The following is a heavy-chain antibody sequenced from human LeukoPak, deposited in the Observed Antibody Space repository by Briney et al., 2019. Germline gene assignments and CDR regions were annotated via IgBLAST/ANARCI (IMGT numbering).Heavy chain of an antibody. CDR3: AGGKYFDY. V-gene: IGHV3-30*03. Sequence: GGSLRLSCAASAFTFSSYGMHWVGQAPGKGLEWVAVISYDGSNKYYADSVKGRFTISRDNSKNTLYLQMNSLRAEDTAVYYCAGGKYFDYWGQGTLVTVSS. J-gene: IGHJ4*02. CDR1: AFTFSSYG. CDR2: ISYDGSNK. D-gene: IGHD1-26*01.